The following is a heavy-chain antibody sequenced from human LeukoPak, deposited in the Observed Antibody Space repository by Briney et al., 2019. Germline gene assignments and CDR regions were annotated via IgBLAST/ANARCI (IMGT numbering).Heavy chain of an antibody. V-gene: IGHV4-39*07. Sequence: SQTLSLTCTVSGGSISSGVYYWNWIRQHPGKGLEWIGSISYSGSTYYNPSLKGRVTISVDTSKNQFSLKVSSVTAADTAVYYCARRPSEFDPWGQGTLVTVSS. CDR2: ISYSGST. J-gene: IGHJ5*02. CDR3: ARRPSEFDP. CDR1: GGSISSGVYY. D-gene: IGHD3-10*01.